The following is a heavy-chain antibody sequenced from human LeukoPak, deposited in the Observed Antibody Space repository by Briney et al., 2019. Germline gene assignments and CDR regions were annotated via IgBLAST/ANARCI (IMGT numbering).Heavy chain of an antibody. CDR1: GFTFTNYW. CDR3: ARDPGRSGWDY. J-gene: IGHJ4*02. V-gene: IGHV3-7*01. CDR2: IRHDESEI. Sequence: GGSLRLSCAASGFTFTNYWMSWVGQPPGKGLEWVANIRHDESEIYYVDSVKGRFTISRDNAKDSLFLQMNSLRAEDTAVYYCARDPGRSGWDYWGQGALVTVSS. D-gene: IGHD6-19*01.